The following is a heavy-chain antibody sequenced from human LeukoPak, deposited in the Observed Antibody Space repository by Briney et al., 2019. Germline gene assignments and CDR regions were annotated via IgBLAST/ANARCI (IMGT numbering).Heavy chain of an antibody. D-gene: IGHD2-2*01. CDR1: GFTFTNFA. CDR3: AKRDGIVVVPTATVFFDY. Sequence: QPGGSLRLSCAASGFTFTNFAMHWVRQAPGKGLEWVSAISGSGGGTYYADSVKGRFTISRDNSKNTLYLQMNSLRAGDTAVYYCAKRDGIVVVPTATVFFDYWGQGTLVTVSS. J-gene: IGHJ4*02. CDR2: ISGSGGGT. V-gene: IGHV3-23*01.